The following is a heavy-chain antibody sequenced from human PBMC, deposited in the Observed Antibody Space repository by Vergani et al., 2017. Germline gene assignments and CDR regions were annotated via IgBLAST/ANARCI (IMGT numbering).Heavy chain of an antibody. CDR3: ARVNTETNGHLYYYYYMDV. V-gene: IGHV4-34*01. CDR1: GESFTSYH. Sequence: QVQLQQWGGGLLKPSETLSLTCVVNGESFTSYHWTWIRQSPREGLEWVGDIDHTGRPDYNPSLKSRLTMSVDKSRNQSSLTLNSVTATDTAIYFCARVNTETNGHLYYYYYMDVWGQGTAVTVS. J-gene: IGHJ6*03. CDR2: IDHTGRP. D-gene: IGHD4-11*01.